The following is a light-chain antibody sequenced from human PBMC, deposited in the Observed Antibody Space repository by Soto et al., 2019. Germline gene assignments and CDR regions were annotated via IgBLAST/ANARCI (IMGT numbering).Light chain of an antibody. CDR2: TAS. J-gene: IGKJ4*01. V-gene: IGKV1-5*03. Sequence: DIQMTQSPSTLSASVGDRVTITCRASQSVSTWLAWYQQKPGKAPKLLIHTASTLENSGPSRFSSSGSGTDFTLTISSLQPDDFASYYCQQYRIYPVTFGRGTKVEIK. CDR3: QQYRIYPVT. CDR1: QSVSTW.